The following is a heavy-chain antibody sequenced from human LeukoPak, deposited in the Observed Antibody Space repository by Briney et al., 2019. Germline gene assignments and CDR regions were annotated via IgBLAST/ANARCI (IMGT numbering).Heavy chain of an antibody. CDR3: ARDGAIWFGELLSYYYGMDV. Sequence: PSETLSLTCTVSGGSISSSSYYWGWIRQPPGKGLGWIGSIYYSGSTYYNPSLKSRVTISVDTSKNQFSLKLSSVTAADTAVYYCARDGAIWFGELLSYYYGMDVWGQGTTVTVSS. CDR2: IYYSGST. J-gene: IGHJ6*02. CDR1: GGSISSSSYY. V-gene: IGHV4-39*07. D-gene: IGHD3-10*01.